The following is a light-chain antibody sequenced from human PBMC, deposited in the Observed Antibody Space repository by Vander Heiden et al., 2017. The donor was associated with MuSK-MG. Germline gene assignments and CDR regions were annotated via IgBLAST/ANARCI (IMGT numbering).Light chain of an antibody. CDR1: SSNIGAGYD. J-gene: IGLJ2*01. CDR2: GNT. Sequence: QSVLPQPPSVSGAPGQRVTISCTGSSSNIGAGYDVHWYQQVPGTAPKLLIYGNTNRPSGVSDRFSGSKSGTSASLAITGLQAEDEADYHCQSNDRSINGSRIFGGGTKLTVL. CDR3: QSNDRSINGSRI. V-gene: IGLV1-40*01.